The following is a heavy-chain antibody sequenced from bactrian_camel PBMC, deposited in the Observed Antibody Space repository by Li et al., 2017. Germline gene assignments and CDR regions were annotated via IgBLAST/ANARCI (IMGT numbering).Heavy chain of an antibody. V-gene: IGHV3S53*01. Sequence: HVQLVESGGGSVQAGRSLRLSCSVSGGGYLDNCMGWFRQAPGKQREGVAGIDRDGFTTYAEAVKGRFTISQDNANLTLYLQMDSLQTEDSAKYYCAAVPPPYCAGWYKNPSVTLEVGLKGRGTQVTVS. D-gene: IGHD3*01. CDR2: IDRDGFT. CDR1: GGGYLDNC. J-gene: IGHJ4*01.